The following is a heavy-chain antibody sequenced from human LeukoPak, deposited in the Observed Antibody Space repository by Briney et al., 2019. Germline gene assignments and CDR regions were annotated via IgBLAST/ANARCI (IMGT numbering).Heavy chain of an antibody. CDR1: GYTFTSYA. J-gene: IGHJ4*02. D-gene: IGHD4-17*01. Sequence: GALVKVSCKASGYTFTSYAMHWVRQAPGQRLEWMGWINAGNGNTKYSQKFQGRVTITRDTSASTAYMELSSLRSEDTAVYYCATTYGDRLDFDYWGRGTLVTVSS. CDR2: INAGNGNT. V-gene: IGHV1-3*01. CDR3: ATTYGDRLDFDY.